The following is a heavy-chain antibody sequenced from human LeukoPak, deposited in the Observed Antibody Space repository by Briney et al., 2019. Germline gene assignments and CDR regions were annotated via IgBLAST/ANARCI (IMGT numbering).Heavy chain of an antibody. J-gene: IGHJ4*02. CDR2: INPNSGDT. Sequence: ASVKVSCKAFGYTFIDYCMPWVRQAPGQGLEWMGWINPNSGDTKFAQKFQGRDTMTRDTSISTAYMELNRLRTDDTAVYYCALLTYDILTGYYKDFDYWGQGTLVTVSS. D-gene: IGHD3-9*01. CDR3: ALLTYDILTGYYKDFDY. V-gene: IGHV1-2*02. CDR1: GYTFIDYC.